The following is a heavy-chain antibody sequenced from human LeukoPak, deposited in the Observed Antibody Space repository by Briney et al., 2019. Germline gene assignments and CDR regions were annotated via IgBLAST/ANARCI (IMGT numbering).Heavy chain of an antibody. CDR1: GYTFTTYI. CDR3: ARGPKRTRYYDSSGYQIDY. V-gene: IGHV7-4-1*02. CDR2: INTNTGNP. J-gene: IGHJ4*02. D-gene: IGHD3-22*01. Sequence: GASVTVSCTASGYTFTTYIMNWVRQAPGQGLEWMGWINTNTGNPTYAQGFTGRFVFSLDTSVSTAYLQISSLKAEDTAVYYCARGPKRTRYYDSSGYQIDYWGQGTLVTVSS.